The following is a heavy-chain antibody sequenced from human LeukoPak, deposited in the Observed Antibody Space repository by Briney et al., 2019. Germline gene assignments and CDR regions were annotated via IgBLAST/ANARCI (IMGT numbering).Heavy chain of an antibody. CDR1: GFTFSDYA. CDR3: AKGRGAYCGGDCYHAFDI. D-gene: IGHD2-21*02. J-gene: IGHJ3*02. CDR2: ISGGSSGST. Sequence: GGSLRLSCAASGFTFSDYAMSWVRQAPGKGLEWLSVISGGSSGSTYYADSVTGRFTVSRDNSKNTLYLQMNSLRAEDTAVYYCAKGRGAYCGGDCYHAFDIWGQGTMVTVSS. V-gene: IGHV3-23*01.